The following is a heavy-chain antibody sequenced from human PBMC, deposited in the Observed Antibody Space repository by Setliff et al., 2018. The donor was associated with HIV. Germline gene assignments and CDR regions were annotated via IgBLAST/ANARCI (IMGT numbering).Heavy chain of an antibody. Sequence: ASVKVSCKASGYTFTSYGISWVRQAPGQGLEWMGWINPSSGGTTYAQIFQGRVTMTRDTSTSTVYMELSSLRSEDTAVYYCAREVHHAAYYFDYWGQGTLVTVSS. J-gene: IGHJ4*02. CDR3: AREVHHAAYYFDY. V-gene: IGHV1-18*01. D-gene: IGHD2-2*01. CDR2: INPSSGGT. CDR1: GYTFTSYG.